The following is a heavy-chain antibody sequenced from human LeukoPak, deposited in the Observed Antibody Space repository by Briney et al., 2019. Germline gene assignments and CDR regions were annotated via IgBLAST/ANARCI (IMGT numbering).Heavy chain of an antibody. CDR1: GGSISSYY. J-gene: IGHJ4*02. CDR2: IYYSGST. CDR3: ARRGVYCSSTSCYPYFDY. Sequence: PSETLSLTCTVSGGSISSYYWSWIRQPPGKGLEWIGYIYYSGSTNYNPSLKSRVTISVDTSKNQFSLKLSSVTAADTAAYYCARRGVYCSSTSCYPYFDYWGQGTLVTVSS. V-gene: IGHV4-59*08. D-gene: IGHD2-2*01.